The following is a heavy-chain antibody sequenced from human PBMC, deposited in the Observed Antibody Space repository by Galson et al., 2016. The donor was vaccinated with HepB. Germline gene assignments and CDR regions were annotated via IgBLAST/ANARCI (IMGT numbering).Heavy chain of an antibody. CDR2: ICTSGRI. J-gene: IGHJ4*02. Sequence: SETLSLTCTVSGDSISSYCWSWMRQPAGKGLKWTGRICTSGRIIYHPALKSRVTMSIDTSKNQFSLKLRSVTAADTAVYYCAREITGWPKDYFDSWGQGTLLTVSS. CDR3: AREITGWPKDYFDS. CDR1: GDSISSYC. D-gene: IGHD1-20*01. V-gene: IGHV4-4*07.